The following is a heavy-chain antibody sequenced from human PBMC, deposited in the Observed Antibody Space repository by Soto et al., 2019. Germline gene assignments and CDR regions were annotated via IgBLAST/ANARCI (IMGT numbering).Heavy chain of an antibody. Sequence: QVQLVQSGAEVKKPGASVKVSCKASGYTFTSYGISWVRQAPGQGLEWMGWISAYNGNTKYAQKLQGRVTMTTDTPTSTAYMALRSLRSDDTAAYSCARDAAVGLFDYWGQGTLVTVSS. J-gene: IGHJ4*02. CDR3: ARDAAVGLFDY. CDR2: ISAYNGNT. CDR1: GYTFTSYG. V-gene: IGHV1-18*01. D-gene: IGHD1-26*01.